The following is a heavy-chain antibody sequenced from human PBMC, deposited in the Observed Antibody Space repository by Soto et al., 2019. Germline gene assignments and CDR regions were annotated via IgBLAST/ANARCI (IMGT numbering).Heavy chain of an antibody. J-gene: IGHJ6*02. CDR3: ARVMVVTAIRLYYYGMDV. V-gene: IGHV1-3*01. CDR1: GYTFTSYA. Sequence: GASVKVSCKASGYTFTSYAMHWVRQAPGQRLEWMGWINAGNGNTKYSQKFQGRVTITRDTSASTAYIELSSLRSEDTAVYYCARVMVVTAIRLYYYGMDVWGQGTTVTVS. D-gene: IGHD2-21*02. CDR2: INAGNGNT.